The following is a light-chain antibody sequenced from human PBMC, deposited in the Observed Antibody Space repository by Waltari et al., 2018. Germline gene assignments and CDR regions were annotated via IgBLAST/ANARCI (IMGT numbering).Light chain of an antibody. CDR1: SAHLGGHNY. J-gene: IGLJ1*01. Sequence: QSALTPPRSASGSPGPSVTIPCTGTSAHLGGHNYVSWYQQPPGKAPQVVLYDNNKWPSGVPVRFSGSKSANTASLTVSRLQAEDDADYYCCSYEATSTLVFGAGTKLTVL. CDR3: CSYEATSTLV. CDR2: DNN. V-gene: IGLV2-11*01.